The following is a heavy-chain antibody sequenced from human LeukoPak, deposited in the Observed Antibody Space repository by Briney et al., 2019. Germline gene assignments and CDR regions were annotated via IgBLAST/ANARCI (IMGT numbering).Heavy chain of an antibody. D-gene: IGHD3-10*01. J-gene: IGHJ6*02. CDR1: GFTFSNYW. CDR2: IRQDGGEK. CDR3: AREMWDYDGSGSYLHSWDSGPPGYYYYGMDV. Sequence: PGGSLRLSCAASGFTFSNYWMTWVRQAPGKGLEWVANIRQDGGEKYYVDSVKGRFTISRDNARNSLYLQMNSLRAEDTAVYYCAREMWDYDGSGSYLHSWDSGPPGYYYYGMDVWGQGTTVTVSS. V-gene: IGHV3-7*01.